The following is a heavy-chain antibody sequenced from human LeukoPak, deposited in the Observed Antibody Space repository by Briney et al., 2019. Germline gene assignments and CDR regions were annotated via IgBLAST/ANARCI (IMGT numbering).Heavy chain of an antibody. CDR1: GFTFDDYA. CDR2: ISWNSGSI. Sequence: PGGSLRLSCAASGFTFDDYAMHWVRQAPGKGLEWVSGISWNSGSIGYADSVKGRFTISRDNAKNSLYLQMNSLRAEDMALYYCAKGIGMTAAEDAFDIWGQGTMVTVSS. J-gene: IGHJ3*02. V-gene: IGHV3-9*03. D-gene: IGHD6-13*01. CDR3: AKGIGMTAAEDAFDI.